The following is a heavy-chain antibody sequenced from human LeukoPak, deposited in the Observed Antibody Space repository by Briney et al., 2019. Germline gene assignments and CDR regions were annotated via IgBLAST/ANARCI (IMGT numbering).Heavy chain of an antibody. CDR3: ARGSAYCSGGSCYEFDY. J-gene: IGHJ4*02. Sequence: SETLSLTCTVSGGSISSYYWSWIRQPPGKGLEWIGYIYYSGSTNYNPSLKSRVTISVDTSKNQFSLKLSSVTAADTAVCYCARGSAYCSGGSCYEFDYWGQGTLVTVSS. V-gene: IGHV4-59*01. D-gene: IGHD2-15*01. CDR1: GGSISSYY. CDR2: IYYSGST.